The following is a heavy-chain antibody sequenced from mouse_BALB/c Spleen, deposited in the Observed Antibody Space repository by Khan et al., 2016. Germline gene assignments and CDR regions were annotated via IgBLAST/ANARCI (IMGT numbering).Heavy chain of an antibody. J-gene: IGHJ2*01. CDR2: ISSGSGTI. CDR1: GFTFSRFG. CDR3: TRGDY. Sequence: EVKLVESGGGLVQPGGSRKLSCAASGFTFSRFGMHWVRQTPEKGLEWVAFISSGSGTIYYADTLKGRFTISRDNPKNVLFLQMTSLRSEDTAMYYCTRGDYWGQGTTLTVSS. V-gene: IGHV5-17*02.